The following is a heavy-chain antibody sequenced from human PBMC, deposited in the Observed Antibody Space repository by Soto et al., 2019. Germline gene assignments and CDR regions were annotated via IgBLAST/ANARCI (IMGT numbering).Heavy chain of an antibody. CDR1: GGSFSGYY. D-gene: IGHD4-17*01. V-gene: IGHV4-59*08. CDR2: IYYSGST. Sequence: PSETLSLTCAVYGGSFSGYYWSWIRQPPGKGLEWTGYIYYSGSTKHNPSLKSRVTISVDTSKNQFSLNLNSLTAADTAVYYCARHVDFSGDYVFDSWGQGTLVTVSS. CDR3: ARHVDFSGDYVFDS. J-gene: IGHJ5*01.